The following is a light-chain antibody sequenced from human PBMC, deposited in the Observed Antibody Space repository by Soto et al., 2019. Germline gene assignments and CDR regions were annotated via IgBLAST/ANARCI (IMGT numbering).Light chain of an antibody. J-gene: IGKJ3*01. CDR1: QNISHF. CDR2: GTS. CDR3: QQSYRSPLN. V-gene: IGKV1-39*01. Sequence: DIQMTQSPLSLSASVGVSVTITCRASQNISHFLNWYQQKPGKPPRLLIFGTSNLQSGVPSRFRGSRSETDFSLTISGLKPEDFSTYICQQSYRSPLNFGPGTRVA.